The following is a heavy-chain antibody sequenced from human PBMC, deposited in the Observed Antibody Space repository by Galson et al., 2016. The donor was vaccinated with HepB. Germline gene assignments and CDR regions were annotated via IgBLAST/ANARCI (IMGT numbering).Heavy chain of an antibody. CDR2: INPKSGDT. D-gene: IGHD2-2*01. CDR1: GYTFNDYH. J-gene: IGHJ6*02. CDR3: ARVDVLVVPAARRTYFYGMDV. Sequence: SVKVSCKASGYTFNDYHVHWVRQAPGHGLEWMGWINPKSGDTDYAQKFQGRVSMTRDTSISTGYMELTRPRSDDTAVYYCARVDVLVVPAARRTYFYGMDVWGQGTTVTVSS. V-gene: IGHV1-2*02.